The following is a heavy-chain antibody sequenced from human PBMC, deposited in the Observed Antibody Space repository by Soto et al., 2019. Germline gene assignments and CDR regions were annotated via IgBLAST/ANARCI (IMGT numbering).Heavy chain of an antibody. CDR1: GGTFRSYS. D-gene: IGHD3-22*01. Sequence: QVQLVQSGAEVKKPGSSVKVSCKASGGTFRSYSISWVRQAPGQGLEWMGGIIPIFDITNYAQKFQCRVTITADESTSTAYLELSSLGSDDTAVYYCARPDEGGYSSNHHYYYALDVW. V-gene: IGHV1-69*01. CDR3: ARPDEGGYSSNHHYYYALDV. J-gene: IGHJ6*01. CDR2: IIPIFDIT.